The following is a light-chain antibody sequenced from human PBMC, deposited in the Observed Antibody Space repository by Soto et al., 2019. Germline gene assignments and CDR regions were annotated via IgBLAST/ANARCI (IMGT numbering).Light chain of an antibody. Sequence: EIVLMQSPGTLSLSPGERATLSCRASQTLRRTYIAWYQQKPGQAPRLLIYDASVRATGTPARFSGSGSGTDFTLTISSLEPEDFALYYCQQRSTWPTFGQGTKVDIK. CDR2: DAS. CDR1: QTLRRTY. V-gene: IGKV3D-20*02. J-gene: IGKJ1*01. CDR3: QQRSTWPT.